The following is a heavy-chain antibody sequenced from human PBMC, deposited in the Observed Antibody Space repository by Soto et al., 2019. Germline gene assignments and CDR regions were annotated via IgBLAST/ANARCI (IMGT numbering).Heavy chain of an antibody. D-gene: IGHD6-19*01. Sequence: GESLKISCKGSGYSFTSYWIGWVRQMPGKGLEWMGIIYPGDSDTRYSPSFQGQVTISAGKSISTAYLQWSSLKASDTAMYYCARRIGYSSGWYWAFDIWGQGTMVTVSS. J-gene: IGHJ3*02. V-gene: IGHV5-51*01. CDR2: IYPGDSDT. CDR1: GYSFTSYW. CDR3: ARRIGYSSGWYWAFDI.